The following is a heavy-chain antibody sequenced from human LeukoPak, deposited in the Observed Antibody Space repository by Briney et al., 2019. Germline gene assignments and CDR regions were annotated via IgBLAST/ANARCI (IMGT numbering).Heavy chain of an antibody. J-gene: IGHJ4*02. Sequence: PGGSLRLSCAASGFTFSSYWMHWVRQAPGKGLVWVSRINSDGSSTSYADSVKGRFTISRDNSKNTLYLQMNSLRAEDTAVYYCAKGGIVGAEAAYYFDYWGQGTLVTVSS. CDR1: GFTFSSYW. CDR3: AKGGIVGAEAAYYFDY. CDR2: INSDGSST. D-gene: IGHD1-26*01. V-gene: IGHV3-74*01.